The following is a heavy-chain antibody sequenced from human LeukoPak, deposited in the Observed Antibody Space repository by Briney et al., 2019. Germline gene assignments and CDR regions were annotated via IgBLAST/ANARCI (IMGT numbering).Heavy chain of an antibody. D-gene: IGHD2-2*02. V-gene: IGHV4-59*08. CDR2: IYYSGST. CDR3: ARLWIVVVPAAIYRWFDP. CDR1: GGSISSYY. J-gene: IGHJ5*02. Sequence: SETLSLTCTVSGGSISSYYWSWIRQPPGKGLEWIGYIYYSGSTNYNPSFKSRVTISVDTSKNQFSLKLSSVTAADTAVYYCARLWIVVVPAAIYRWFDPWGQGTLVTVSS.